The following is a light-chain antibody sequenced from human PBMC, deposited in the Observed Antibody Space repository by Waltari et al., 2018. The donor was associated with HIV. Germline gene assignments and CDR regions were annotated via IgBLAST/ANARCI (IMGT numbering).Light chain of an antibody. V-gene: IGLV2-8*01. Sequence: QSALTQPPSASGSPGQSVTISCTGTSSDVGGYNYVSWYQQHPGKAPTLMIYEVRKRPSGVPYRFSGSKSGNTASLTVSGLQAEDEADYYCNSYAGSNNWVFGGGTKLTVL. CDR1: SSDVGGYNY. J-gene: IGLJ3*02. CDR2: EVR. CDR3: NSYAGSNNWV.